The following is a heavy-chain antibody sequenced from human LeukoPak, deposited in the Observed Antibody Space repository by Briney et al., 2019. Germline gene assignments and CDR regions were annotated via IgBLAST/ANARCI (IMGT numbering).Heavy chain of an antibody. CDR3: ARDFRSDAFDI. D-gene: IGHD3-10*01. CDR2: IYYSGST. Sequence: SETLSLTCTVSGGSISTSGYYWGWIRQPPGKGMEWIGNIYYSGSTYYNPSLKSRVTMSVDTSKNQFSLKLSSVTAADTAVYYCARDFRSDAFDIWGQGTMVTVSS. J-gene: IGHJ3*02. V-gene: IGHV4-39*07. CDR1: GGSISTSGYY.